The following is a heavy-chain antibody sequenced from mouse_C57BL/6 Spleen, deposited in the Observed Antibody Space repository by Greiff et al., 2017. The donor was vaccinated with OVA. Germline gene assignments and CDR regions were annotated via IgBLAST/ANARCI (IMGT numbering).Heavy chain of an antibody. CDR1: GFTFTDYY. D-gene: IGHD2-4*01. CDR3: AICDYDVGYAMDY. J-gene: IGHJ4*01. V-gene: IGHV7-3*01. Sequence: DVHLVESGGGLVQPGGSLSLSCAASGFTFTDYYMSWVRQPPGKALEWLGFIRNKANGYTTEYSASVKGRFTISRDNSQSILYLQMNALRAEDSATYYCAICDYDVGYAMDYWGQGTSVTVSS. CDR2: IRNKANGYTT.